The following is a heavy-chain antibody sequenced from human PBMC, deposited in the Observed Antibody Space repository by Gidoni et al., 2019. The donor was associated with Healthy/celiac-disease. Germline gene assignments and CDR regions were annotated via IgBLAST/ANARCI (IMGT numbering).Heavy chain of an antibody. CDR1: GCSISSSSYY. D-gene: IGHD4-17*01. CDR2: IYYSGST. V-gene: IGHV4-39*01. Sequence: QLQLQESGPGLVKPSETLSLTCPVSGCSISSSSYYWGWIRQPPGKGLEWIGSIYYSGSTYYNPSLKSRVTISVDTSKNQFSLKLSSVTAADTAVYYCAVYGDQYYFDYWGQGTLVTVSS. CDR3: AVYGDQYYFDY. J-gene: IGHJ4*02.